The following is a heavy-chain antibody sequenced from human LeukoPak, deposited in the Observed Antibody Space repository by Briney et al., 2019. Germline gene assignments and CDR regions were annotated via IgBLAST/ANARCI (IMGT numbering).Heavy chain of an antibody. D-gene: IGHD4-17*01. J-gene: IGHJ4*02. Sequence: PGGSLRLSCAASGFTFSSCATSWVRQAPGKGLEWVSGISDGGGTTNYADAVKGRFTISRDKSKNTLFLQMNSLRAEDTAVYYCAKSYCDSLGYLDSWGQGTLVTVSS. V-gene: IGHV3-23*01. CDR2: ISDGGGTT. CDR3: AKSYCDSLGYLDS. CDR1: GFTFSSCA.